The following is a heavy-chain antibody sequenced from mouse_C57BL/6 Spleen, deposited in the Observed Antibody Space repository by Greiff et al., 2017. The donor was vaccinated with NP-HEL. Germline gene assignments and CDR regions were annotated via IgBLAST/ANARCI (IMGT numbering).Heavy chain of an antibody. CDR3: SITTVVATYWYFDV. V-gene: IGHV1-4*01. CDR2: INPSSGYT. Sequence: VQLQQSGAELARPGASVKMSCKASGYTFTSYTMHWVKQRPGQGLEWIGYINPSSGYTKYNQKFKDKATLTADKSSSTAYMQLSSLTSEDSAVYDCSITTVVATYWYFDVWGTGTTVTVSS. D-gene: IGHD1-1*01. J-gene: IGHJ1*03. CDR1: GYTFTSYT.